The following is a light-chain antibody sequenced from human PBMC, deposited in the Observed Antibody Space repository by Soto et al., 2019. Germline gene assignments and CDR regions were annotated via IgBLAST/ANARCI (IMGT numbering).Light chain of an antibody. Sequence: IVLTQSPGTLSLSPGERTTLSCRASQSISRYLAWYQQKPGQGPRLLIYGASSRATGTPDRFSGSGSGIDFTLTINRLEPEDFALYYCQQYGSSPPTFGQGTKVEIK. J-gene: IGKJ1*01. V-gene: IGKV3-20*01. CDR3: QQYGSSPPT. CDR2: GAS. CDR1: QSISRY.